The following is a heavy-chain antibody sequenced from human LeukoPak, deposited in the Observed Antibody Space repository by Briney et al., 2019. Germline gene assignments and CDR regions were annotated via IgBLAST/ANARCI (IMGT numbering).Heavy chain of an antibody. D-gene: IGHD2-2*02. CDR3: AKDLAVVVPAAINDY. V-gene: IGHV3-23*01. CDR2: ISGSGGST. Sequence: GGSLRLSCAASGFIFSSYAMSWVRQAPGKGLEWVSAISGSGGSTYYADSVKGRFTISRDNSKNTLYLQMNSLRAEDTAVYYCAKDLAVVVPAAINDYWGQGTLVTVSS. CDR1: GFIFSSYA. J-gene: IGHJ4*02.